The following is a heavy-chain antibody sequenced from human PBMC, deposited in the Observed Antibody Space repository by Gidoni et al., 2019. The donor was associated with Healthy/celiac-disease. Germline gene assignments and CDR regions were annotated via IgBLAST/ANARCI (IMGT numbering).Heavy chain of an antibody. Sequence: QVQLVQSGAEVKQPGSSVKVSCKASGGTFSSYAISWVRQAPGQGLEWMGGIIPIFGTANYAQKFQGRVTITADESTSTAYMELSSLRSEDTAVYYCARTIDIVVVPAAPNYYYYGMDVWGQGTTVTVSS. CDR2: IIPIFGTA. CDR1: GGTFSSYA. V-gene: IGHV1-69*01. CDR3: ARTIDIVVVPAAPNYYYYGMDV. D-gene: IGHD2-2*01. J-gene: IGHJ6*02.